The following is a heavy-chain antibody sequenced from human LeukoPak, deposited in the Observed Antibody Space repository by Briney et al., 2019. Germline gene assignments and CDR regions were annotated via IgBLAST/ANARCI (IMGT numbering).Heavy chain of an antibody. CDR3: ARVRGGVFDY. CDR1: GGSISSGDYY. D-gene: IGHD3-16*01. V-gene: IGHV4-30-4*01. CDR2: IYYSGST. Sequence: SETLSLTCTVSGGSISSGDYYWSWIRQPPGKGLEWIGYIYYSGSTYYNPSLKSRVTISVDTSKNQFSLKLSSVTAAATDVYYCARVRGGVFDYWGQGTLVTVSS. J-gene: IGHJ4*02.